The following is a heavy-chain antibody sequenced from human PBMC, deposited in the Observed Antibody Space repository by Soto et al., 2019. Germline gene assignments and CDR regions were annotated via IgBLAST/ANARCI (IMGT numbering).Heavy chain of an antibody. CDR2: ISGSGGST. D-gene: IGHD6-13*01. V-gene: IGHV3-23*01. J-gene: IGHJ5*02. CDR1: GFTFSSYA. CDR3: AKATAAAGTSSWFDP. Sequence: GGSLRLSCAASGFTFSSYAMNWVRQAPGKGLEWVSAISGSGGSTYYADSVKGRFTISRDNSKNTLYLQMNSLRAEDTAVYYCAKATAAAGTSSWFDPWRQGPLVTVPS.